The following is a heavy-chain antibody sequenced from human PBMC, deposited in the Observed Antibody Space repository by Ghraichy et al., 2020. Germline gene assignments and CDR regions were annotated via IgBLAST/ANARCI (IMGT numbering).Heavy chain of an antibody. Sequence: SETLSLTCTVSGGSISSSSYYWGWIRQPPGKGLEWIGSMYYSGSTYYSPSLKSRVTISVDTSKNQFSLKLSSVTAADTAIFYCARRPVTTGAFDIWGQGTMVTVSS. CDR1: GGSISSSSYY. CDR2: MYYSGST. V-gene: IGHV4-39*01. J-gene: IGHJ3*02. D-gene: IGHD4-17*01. CDR3: ARRPVTTGAFDI.